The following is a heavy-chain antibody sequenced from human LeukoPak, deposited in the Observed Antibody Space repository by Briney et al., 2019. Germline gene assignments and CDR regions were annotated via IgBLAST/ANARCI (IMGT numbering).Heavy chain of an antibody. CDR2: FDPEDGET. CDR1: GYTLTELS. V-gene: IGHV1-24*01. D-gene: IGHD1-26*01. Sequence: GASVKVSCKVSGYTLTELSMHWVRQAPGKGLEWMGGFDPEDGETIYAQKFQGRVTTTEDTSTDTAYMELSSLRSEDTAVYYCATDLTSGSYYSSGHINDYWGQGTLVTVSS. J-gene: IGHJ4*02. CDR3: ATDLTSGSYYSSGHINDY.